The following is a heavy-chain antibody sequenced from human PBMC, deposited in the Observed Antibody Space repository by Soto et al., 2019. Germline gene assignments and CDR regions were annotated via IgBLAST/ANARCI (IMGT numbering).Heavy chain of an antibody. Sequence: GGSLRLSCAGSGFRFSDYAIGWVRQAPGKGLEWVSFISDGGRSTYYTDSVKGRFTISRDNSKNTVYLQLQGLRAEDTAIYFCERTFEFWDRYYPFDHWGQGPLVTVYS. CDR3: ERTFEFWDRYYPFDH. V-gene: IGHV3-23*01. J-gene: IGHJ4*02. D-gene: IGHD3-3*01. CDR2: ISDGGRST. CDR1: GFRFSDYA.